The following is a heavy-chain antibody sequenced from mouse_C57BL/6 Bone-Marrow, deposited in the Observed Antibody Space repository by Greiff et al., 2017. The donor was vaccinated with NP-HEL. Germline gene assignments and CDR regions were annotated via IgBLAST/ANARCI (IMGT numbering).Heavy chain of an antibody. CDR2: IYIGNGYT. CDR1: GYTFTSYG. Sequence: VQLQQSGAELVRPGSSVKLSCKTSGYTFTSYGIHWVKQRPGQGLEWIGYIYIGNGYTQYNEKFKGKAKLTSDPSSSTTYMQLSGVASEDSAICVWAREEKAWCAYWGQGTLVTVSA. V-gene: IGHV1-58*01. J-gene: IGHJ3*01. CDR3: AREEKAWCAY.